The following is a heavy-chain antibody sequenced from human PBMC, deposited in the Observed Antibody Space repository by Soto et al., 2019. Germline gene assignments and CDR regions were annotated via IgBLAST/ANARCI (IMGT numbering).Heavy chain of an antibody. Sequence: SETLSLTCTVSGGSISGGVGGLYYWSWIRQPPGKGLEWIGYIYDSGSTYYNPSLKSRVTMSVDTSKNQFSLRLSSITAADTAVYYCAREVIPLTTDWYFDLWGPGTLVTLSS. D-gene: IGHD4-17*01. J-gene: IGHJ2*01. CDR2: IYDSGST. CDR3: AREVIPLTTDWYFDL. CDR1: GGSISGGVGGLYY. V-gene: IGHV4-30-4*01.